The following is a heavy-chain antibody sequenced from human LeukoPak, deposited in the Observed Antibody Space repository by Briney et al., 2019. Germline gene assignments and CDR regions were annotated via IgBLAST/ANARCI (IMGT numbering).Heavy chain of an antibody. J-gene: IGHJ4*02. CDR1: GYTLTELS. D-gene: IGHD1-26*01. Sequence: ASVKVSCKVSGYTLTELSMHWVRQAPGKGLEWMGGFDPEDGETIYAQKFQGRVTMTEDTSTDTAYMELSSLRSEDTAVYYCATQVYDVCGSYQSDYWGQGTLVTVSS. V-gene: IGHV1-24*01. CDR3: ATQVYDVCGSYQSDY. CDR2: FDPEDGET.